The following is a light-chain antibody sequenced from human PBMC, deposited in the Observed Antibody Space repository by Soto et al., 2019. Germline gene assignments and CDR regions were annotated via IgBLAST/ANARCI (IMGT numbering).Light chain of an antibody. J-gene: IGLJ1*01. CDR2: RNY. CDR1: NIGTKN. Sequence: SYELTQPLSVSVALGQTARITCGGNNIGTKNVHWYQQKPDQAPVLVIFRNYNRPSGIPERFSGSNSGNTATLTISRAQAGDEADYYCQVWDSSTGVFGTGTKVTV. CDR3: QVWDSSTGV. V-gene: IGLV3-9*01.